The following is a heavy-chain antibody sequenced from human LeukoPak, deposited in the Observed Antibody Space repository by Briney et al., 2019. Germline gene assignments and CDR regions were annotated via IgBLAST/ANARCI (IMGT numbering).Heavy chain of an antibody. J-gene: IGHJ3*02. D-gene: IGHD3-3*01. Sequence: GXSVKVSCKASGYTFTSYDINWVRQATGQGLEWMGWMNPNSGNTGYAQKFQGRVTITRNTSISTAYMELSSLRSEDTAVYYCARGFLSSSGQADAFDIWGQGTMVTVSS. V-gene: IGHV1-8*03. CDR1: GYTFTSYD. CDR3: ARGFLSSSGQADAFDI. CDR2: MNPNSGNT.